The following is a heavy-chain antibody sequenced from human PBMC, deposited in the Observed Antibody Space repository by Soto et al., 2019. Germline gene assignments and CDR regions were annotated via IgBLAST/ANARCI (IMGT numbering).Heavy chain of an antibody. J-gene: IGHJ4*02. CDR2: VSHDGRNT. CDR1: GFTFSDYA. V-gene: IGHV3-30*18. Sequence: VQLVESGGGVVQPGRSLRLSCAASGFTFSDYAMQWVRQAPGKGLEWVAVVSHDGRNTHYADSVKGRFTISRDSSKNTVCLEMTSLRAEDTAVYYCAKGGRQSLVTSDFNYWGQAALVTVSS. CDR3: AKGGRQSLVTSDFNY. D-gene: IGHD6-19*01.